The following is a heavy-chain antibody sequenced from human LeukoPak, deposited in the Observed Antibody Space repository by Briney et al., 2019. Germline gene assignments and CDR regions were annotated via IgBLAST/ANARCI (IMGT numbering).Heavy chain of an antibody. CDR2: ISSSSSYI. Sequence: PGGSLRLSCAASGFTFSSYSMNWVRQAPGKGLEWVSSISSSSSYIYYADSVKGRFTISRDNAKNSLYLQMNSLRAEDTVVYYCATGGLLWFGEAVLDYWGQGTLVTVSS. V-gene: IGHV3-21*01. CDR1: GFTFSSYS. D-gene: IGHD3-10*01. CDR3: ATGGLLWFGEAVLDY. J-gene: IGHJ4*02.